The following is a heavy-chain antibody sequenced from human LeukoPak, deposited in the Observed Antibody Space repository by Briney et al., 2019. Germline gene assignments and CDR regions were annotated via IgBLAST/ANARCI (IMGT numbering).Heavy chain of an antibody. CDR2: INHSGST. D-gene: IGHD2-15*01. V-gene: IGHV4-34*01. CDR3: ARGDHTRKLLY. Sequence: SETLSLTCAVYGGSFSGYYWSWIRQPPVKELEWIGEINHSGSTNYNPSLKSRVTISVDTSKNQFSLKLSSVTAADTAVYYCARGDHTRKLLYWGQGTLVTVSS. J-gene: IGHJ4*02. CDR1: GGSFSGYY.